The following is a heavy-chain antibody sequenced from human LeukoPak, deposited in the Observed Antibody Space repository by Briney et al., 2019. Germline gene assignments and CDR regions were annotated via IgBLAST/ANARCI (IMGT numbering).Heavy chain of an antibody. CDR1: GFTFSGFA. J-gene: IGHJ3*02. Sequence: GGSLRLSCAASGFTFSGFAIHWVRQPSGKGLEWVGRIRSRANGYTTAYGASFKGRFTISRDDSKRSAFVQMNGLKSEDTAVYDCVRLGGGDAFDIWGPGTRVTVSS. D-gene: IGHD2-15*01. V-gene: IGHV3-73*01. CDR3: VRLGGGDAFDI. CDR2: IRSRANGYTT.